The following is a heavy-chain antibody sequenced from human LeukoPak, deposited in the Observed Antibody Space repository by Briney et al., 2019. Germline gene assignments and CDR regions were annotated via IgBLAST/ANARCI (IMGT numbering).Heavy chain of an antibody. J-gene: IGHJ3*02. Sequence: GGSLRLSCAASGFTFSSYGMHWVRQAPGKGLEWVAVISYDGSNKYYADSVKGRFTISRDNSKNTLYLQMNSLRAEDTAVYYCARDRKYYYGSGGVDAFDIWGQGTMVTVSS. D-gene: IGHD3-10*01. CDR2: ISYDGSNK. V-gene: IGHV3-30*03. CDR1: GFTFSSYG. CDR3: ARDRKYYYGSGGVDAFDI.